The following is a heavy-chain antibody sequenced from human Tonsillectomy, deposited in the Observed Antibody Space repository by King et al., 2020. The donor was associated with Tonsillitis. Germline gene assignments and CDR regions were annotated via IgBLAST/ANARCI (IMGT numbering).Heavy chain of an antibody. CDR2: IYSSGNT. D-gene: IGHD5-18*01. V-gene: IGHV3-53*01. J-gene: IGHJ4*02. CDR3: ATGPWRQQLFYS. CDR1: GFTVSSNY. Sequence: VQLVESGGGLIQPGGSLRLSCAASGFTVSSNYMSWVRQAPGKGLEWVSVIYSSGNTYYADSVRGRLTISRDDSKNTLYLQMNSLRAEDTAVYYCATGPWRQQLFYSWGQGTLVTVAS.